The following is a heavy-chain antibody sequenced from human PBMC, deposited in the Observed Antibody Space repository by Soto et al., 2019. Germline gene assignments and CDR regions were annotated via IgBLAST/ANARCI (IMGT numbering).Heavy chain of an antibody. Sequence: QLQLQESGSGLVKPSQTLSITCAVSGGSISSGGYSWSWIRQPPGKGLEWIGYIYHSGSTYYNPSLKSRVTISVDRSKNQFSLKLSSVTPAATALFYCAGVPDYWGQCLLVTVSS. J-gene: IGHJ4*02. CDR3: AGVPDY. V-gene: IGHV4-30-2*01. CDR2: IYHSGST. CDR1: GGSISSGGYS.